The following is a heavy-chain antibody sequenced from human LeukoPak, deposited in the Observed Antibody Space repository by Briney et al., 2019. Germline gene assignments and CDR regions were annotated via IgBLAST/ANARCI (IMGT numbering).Heavy chain of an antibody. CDR1: GGTFSSYA. CDR2: IIPTLGIA. D-gene: IGHD5-24*01. V-gene: IGHV1-69*04. Sequence: ASVKVSCKASGGTFSSYAISWVRQAPGQGLEWMGRIIPTLGIANYAQKFQGRVTITADKSTSTAYMELSSLRSEDTAVYYCARDKNEMATLSYWGQGTLVTVSS. CDR3: ARDKNEMATLSY. J-gene: IGHJ4*02.